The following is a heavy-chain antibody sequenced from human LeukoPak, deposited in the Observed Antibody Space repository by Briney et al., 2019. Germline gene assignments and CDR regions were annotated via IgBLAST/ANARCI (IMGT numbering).Heavy chain of an antibody. CDR3: ARAGGGGSYYYYYYMDV. D-gene: IGHD1-26*01. J-gene: IGHJ6*03. CDR2: MNPNSGNT. CDR1: GYTFTSYD. Sequence: GASVKVSCKASGYTFTSYDINWVRQATGQGLEWMGWMNPNSGNTGYAQKFQGRVTITRNTSISTAYMELSSLRSEDTAVYYCARAGGGGSYYYYYYMDVWGKGTTVTVSS. V-gene: IGHV1-8*01.